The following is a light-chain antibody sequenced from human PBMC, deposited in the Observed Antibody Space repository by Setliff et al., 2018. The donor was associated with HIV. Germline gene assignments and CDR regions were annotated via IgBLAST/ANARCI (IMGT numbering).Light chain of an antibody. CDR2: NVN. CDR1: SNDVGGHNL. J-gene: IGLJ1*01. CDR3: CSYSRSSVPYV. Sequence: SALTQVASVSGSLGQSITISCTGTSNDVGGHNLVSWFRVDPGKAPKLIIFNVNLWASGDSHRFSASKSGNTASLTISGLQSEDEADYYCCSYSRSSVPYVFGSGTKVTVL. V-gene: IGLV2-23*02.